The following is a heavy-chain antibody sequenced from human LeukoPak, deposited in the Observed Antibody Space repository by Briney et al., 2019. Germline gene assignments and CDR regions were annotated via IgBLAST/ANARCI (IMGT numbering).Heavy chain of an antibody. J-gene: IGHJ4*02. V-gene: IGHV3-23*01. CDR3: AKDDSSATLSCFDY. CDR1: GFTFRSYA. CDR2: IDDSGGNT. D-gene: IGHD6-19*01. Sequence: PGGSLRLSCEASGFTFRSYAMTWVRQAPGKGLEWVSTIDDSGGNTYYADSVKGRFTISRDNSRDALHLQMNSLRVEDTAVYYCAKDDSSATLSCFDYWGQGTLVTVSS.